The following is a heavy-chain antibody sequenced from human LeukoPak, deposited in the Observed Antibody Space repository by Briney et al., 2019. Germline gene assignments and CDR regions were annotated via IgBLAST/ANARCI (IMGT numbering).Heavy chain of an antibody. D-gene: IGHD6-13*01. CDR2: ISGSGGST. CDR3: AKVVRGSSWSFDY. V-gene: IGHV3-23*01. CDR1: GFTFSSYA. J-gene: IGHJ4*02. Sequence: GGSLRLSCAASGFTFSSYAMTWVRQAPGKGLEWVSAISGSGGSTYYADSVKGRFTISRDNSKNTLYLQMNSLRAEDTAVYYCAKVVRGSSWSFDYWGQGTLVTVSS.